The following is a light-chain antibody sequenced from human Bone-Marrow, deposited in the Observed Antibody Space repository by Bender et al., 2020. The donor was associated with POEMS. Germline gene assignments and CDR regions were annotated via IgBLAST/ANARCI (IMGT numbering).Light chain of an antibody. V-gene: IGLV1-44*01. Sequence: QSVLTQPPSASGTPGQRVTISCSGSNSNIGTNAVNWYQQFPGTNHKLLIYSNNQRPSVVPDRFYSFTSGTSASLAISGLQSADEADYYCAAWDAGLSGGVFGGGTKLTVL. CDR1: NSNIGTNA. J-gene: IGLJ3*02. CDR3: AAWDAGLSGGV. CDR2: SNN.